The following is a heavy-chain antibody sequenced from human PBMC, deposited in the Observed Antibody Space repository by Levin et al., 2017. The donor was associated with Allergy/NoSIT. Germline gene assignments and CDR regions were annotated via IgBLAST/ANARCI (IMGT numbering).Heavy chain of an antibody. CDR2: IYWDDDR. V-gene: IGHV2-5*02. D-gene: IGHD3-9*01. J-gene: IGHJ3*02. CDR1: GFSLSTSGVG. CDR3: AHKSQRPRKSLFSTIDERTFDS. Sequence: TLSLTCTFSGFSLSTSGVGVGWIRQPPGKALEWLALIYWDDDRRYSPSLKSRLTITKDTSKNQVVLTMTNMDPVDTATYYCAHKSQRPRKSLFSTIDERTFDSWGQGTMVTVSS.